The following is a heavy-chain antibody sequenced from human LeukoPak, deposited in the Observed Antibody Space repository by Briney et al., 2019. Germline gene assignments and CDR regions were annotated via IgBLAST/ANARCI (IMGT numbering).Heavy chain of an antibody. V-gene: IGHV4-39*07. CDR3: ARSGHSYGTYYFDY. D-gene: IGHD5-18*01. J-gene: IGHJ4*02. CDR2: IYYSGST. Sequence: SETLSLTCTVSGGSISSSSYYWGWIRQPPGRGLEWVGSIYYSGSTYYNPSLKSRVTISVDTSKNQFSLKLSSVTAADTAVYYCARSGHSYGTYYFDYWGQRSLVTVSS. CDR1: GGSISSSSYY.